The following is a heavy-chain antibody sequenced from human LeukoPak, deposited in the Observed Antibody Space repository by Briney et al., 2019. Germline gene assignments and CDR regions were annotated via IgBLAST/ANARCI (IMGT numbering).Heavy chain of an antibody. CDR1: GGSISRGTYY. J-gene: IGHJ5*02. D-gene: IGHD6-13*01. V-gene: IGHV4-39*01. CDR3: AIYTTSWHKFDP. Sequence: SETLSLTCTVSGGSISRGTYYWGWIRQPPGKGLQWIGSFSHSGSTYYNPSLKSRVTISVNTSKNQFSLKLTSVTAADTAVYYCAIYTTSWHKFDPWGQGTLVTVSS. CDR2: FSHSGST.